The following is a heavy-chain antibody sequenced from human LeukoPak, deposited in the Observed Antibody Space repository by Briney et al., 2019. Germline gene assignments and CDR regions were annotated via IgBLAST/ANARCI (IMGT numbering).Heavy chain of an antibody. V-gene: IGHV3-43*02. J-gene: IGHJ4*02. D-gene: IGHD4-17*01. Sequence: GGSLRLSCTASGFTVTAYTIHWVRHAPGRGLEWVSLISGAGNTYYADSVKGRFTISRDNNKNSLYLQMNSLTTEDTALYFCAKDNDHYGDYDCWGQGTLVTVSS. CDR2: ISGAGNT. CDR1: GFTVTAYT. CDR3: AKDNDHYGDYDC.